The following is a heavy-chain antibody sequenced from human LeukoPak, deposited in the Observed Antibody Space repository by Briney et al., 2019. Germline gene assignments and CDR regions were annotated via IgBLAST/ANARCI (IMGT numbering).Heavy chain of an antibody. Sequence: GGSLRLSCVASGVTLSNYAMSWARQAPGKGLEWVAVISYDGSNKYYADSVKGRFTISRDNSKNTLYLQMNSLRAEDTAVYYCARQYSSGPMTYYFDYWGQGTLVTVSS. CDR1: GVTLSNYA. V-gene: IGHV3-30-3*01. CDR3: ARQYSSGPMTYYFDY. CDR2: ISYDGSNK. J-gene: IGHJ4*02. D-gene: IGHD6-19*01.